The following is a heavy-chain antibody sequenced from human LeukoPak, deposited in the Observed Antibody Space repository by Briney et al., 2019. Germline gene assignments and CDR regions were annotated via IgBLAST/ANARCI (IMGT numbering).Heavy chain of an antibody. J-gene: IGHJ4*02. CDR2: IGNKVSNYAT. Sequence: GGSLRLSCAASGFTFSGSAMHWVRQASGKGLEWVGHIGNKVSNYATEYAASLRGRFTISIDDSKDTAYLQVNSLKTEDTAVYYCAGNYDSWTGLNYWGQGTLVTVSS. CDR3: AGNYDSWTGLNY. V-gene: IGHV3-73*01. D-gene: IGHD3-3*01. CDR1: GFTFSGSA.